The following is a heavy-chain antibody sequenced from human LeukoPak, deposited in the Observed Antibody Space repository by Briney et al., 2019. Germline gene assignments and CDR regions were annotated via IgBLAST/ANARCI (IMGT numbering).Heavy chain of an antibody. J-gene: IGHJ4*02. CDR3: ARGLPHYDYVWGSYRYLARFDY. CDR2: IYYSGST. V-gene: IGHV4-59*08. Sequence: SETLSLTCTVSGGSISSYYWSWIRQPPGKGLEWIGYIYYSGSTNYNPSLKSRVTISVDTSKNQFSLKLSSATAADTAVYYCARGLPHYDYVWGSYRYLARFDYWGQGTLVTVSS. CDR1: GGSISSYY. D-gene: IGHD3-16*02.